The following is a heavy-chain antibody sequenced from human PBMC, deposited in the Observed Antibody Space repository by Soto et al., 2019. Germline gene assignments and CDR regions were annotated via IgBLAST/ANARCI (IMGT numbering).Heavy chain of an antibody. D-gene: IGHD5-18*01. J-gene: IGHJ6*02. Sequence: RGESLKISCKGSGYSFTSYWISWVRRMPGKGLEWMGRIDPSDSYTNYSPSFQGHVTISADKSISTAYLQWSSLKASDTAMYYCARSKGHVDTAMARDYYGMDVWGQGTTVTVSS. CDR1: GYSFTSYW. CDR3: ARSKGHVDTAMARDYYGMDV. V-gene: IGHV5-10-1*01. CDR2: IDPSDSYT.